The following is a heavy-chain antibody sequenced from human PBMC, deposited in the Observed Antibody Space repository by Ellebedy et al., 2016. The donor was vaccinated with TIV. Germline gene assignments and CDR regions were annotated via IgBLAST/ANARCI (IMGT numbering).Heavy chain of an antibody. J-gene: IGHJ2*01. CDR1: GFTFDDYA. D-gene: IGHD3-3*01. Sequence: PGGSLRLSCAASGFTFDDYAMHWVRQAPGKGLEWVSGISWNSGSIGYADSVKGRFTISRDDAKNSLYLQMNSLRAEDTALYYCAKDKGVTIFGVVIRDWYFDLWGRGTLVTVSS. CDR2: ISWNSGSI. CDR3: AKDKGVTIFGVVIRDWYFDL. V-gene: IGHV3-9*01.